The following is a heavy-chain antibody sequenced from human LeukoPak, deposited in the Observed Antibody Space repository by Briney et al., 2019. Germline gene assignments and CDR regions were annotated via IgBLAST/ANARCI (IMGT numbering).Heavy chain of an antibody. CDR3: AKGLQGRLGELSVDY. D-gene: IGHD3-16*02. J-gene: IGHJ4*02. CDR1: GFTFSNYG. Sequence: PGGSLRLSCAASGFTFSNYGMHWVRQAPGKGLEWVAFIRYDGSNKYYADSVKGRFTISRDNSKNTLYLQMNSLRAEDTAVYYCAKGLQGRLGELSVDYWGQGTLVTVSS. CDR2: IRYDGSNK. V-gene: IGHV3-30*02.